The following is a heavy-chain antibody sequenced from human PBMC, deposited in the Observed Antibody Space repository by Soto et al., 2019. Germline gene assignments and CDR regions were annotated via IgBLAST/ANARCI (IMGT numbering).Heavy chain of an antibody. V-gene: IGHV3-33*01. Sequence: QVQLVESGGGVVQPGRSLRLSCAASGFTFSSYGMHWVRQAPGKGLEWVAVIWYDGSNKYYADSVKGRFTISRDNSKNTRYLQMNSLRAEDTAVYYGATLLSDSSGTFDYWGQGTLVTVSS. J-gene: IGHJ4*02. CDR1: GFTFSSYG. CDR2: IWYDGSNK. D-gene: IGHD3-22*01. CDR3: ATLLSDSSGTFDY.